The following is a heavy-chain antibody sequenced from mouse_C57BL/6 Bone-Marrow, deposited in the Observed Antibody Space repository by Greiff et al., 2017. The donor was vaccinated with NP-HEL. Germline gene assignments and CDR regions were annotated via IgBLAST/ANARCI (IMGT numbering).Heavy chain of an antibody. J-gene: IGHJ4*01. Sequence: QVQLQQSGAALARPGASVKLSCKSSGYTFTRYGISWVQQRTGQGLAWIGEIYPRSGNTYYNEKFKGKATLTADKSSSTAYMELRSLTSEDSAVYFCARYGSSPYYYAMDYWGQGTSVTVSS. CDR2: IYPRSGNT. CDR1: GYTFTRYG. D-gene: IGHD1-1*01. V-gene: IGHV1-81*01. CDR3: ARYGSSPYYYAMDY.